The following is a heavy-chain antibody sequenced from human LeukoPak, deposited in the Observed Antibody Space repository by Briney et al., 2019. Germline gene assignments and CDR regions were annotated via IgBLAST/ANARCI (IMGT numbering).Heavy chain of an antibody. J-gene: IGHJ4*02. CDR2: ISSNGGST. CDR3: AKDWRGIAGEFDY. Sequence: GGSLRLSCAASGFTFSSYAMYWVRQAPGKGLEYVSAISSNGGSTYYANSVKGRFTISRDNSKNTLYLQMGSLRAEDMAVYYCAKDWRGIAGEFDYWGQGTLVTVSS. V-gene: IGHV3-64*01. CDR1: GFTFSSYA. D-gene: IGHD6-13*01.